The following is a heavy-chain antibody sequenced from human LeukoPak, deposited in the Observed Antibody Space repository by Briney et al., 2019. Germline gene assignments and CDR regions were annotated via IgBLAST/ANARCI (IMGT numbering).Heavy chain of an antibody. V-gene: IGHV4-61*02. CDR3: ARDPAAGSSSDPDAFDI. J-gene: IGHJ3*02. CDR2: IYTSGSI. D-gene: IGHD6-6*01. Sequence: SETLSLTCTVSGGSISSGSYYWSWIRQPAGRGLEWIGRIYTSGSINYNPSLKSRVTISVDTSKNQFSLKLSSVTAADTAVYYCARDPAAGSSSDPDAFDIWGQGTMVTVSS. CDR1: GGSISSGSYY.